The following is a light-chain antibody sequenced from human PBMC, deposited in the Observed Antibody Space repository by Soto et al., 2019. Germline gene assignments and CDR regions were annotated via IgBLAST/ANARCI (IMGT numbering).Light chain of an antibody. CDR2: DTS. CDR3: QPYNNWPLT. CDR1: QSVSSY. V-gene: IGKV3-15*01. Sequence: EIVLTQSPPTLSLAPGETATLSCRASQSVSSYLAWYQQKPGQAPRLLIYDTSTRATGVQARFSGSRSGPEFTLTIKSLQSEDFAIYYCQPYNNWPLTFGGGTKVDIK. J-gene: IGKJ4*01.